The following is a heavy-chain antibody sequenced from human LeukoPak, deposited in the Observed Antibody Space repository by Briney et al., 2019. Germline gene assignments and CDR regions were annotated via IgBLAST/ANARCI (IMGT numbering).Heavy chain of an antibody. Sequence: GGSLRHSCAASGFTFSSYAMSWVRQAPGRGLEWVSAIIGSGGSTYYADSVKGRFTISRDISKNTLYLQMNSLRAEDTAVYYCARDRVLGCLDFWGQGTLVTVSS. D-gene: IGHD3-16*01. CDR1: GFTFSSYA. V-gene: IGHV3-23*01. CDR2: IIGSGGST. J-gene: IGHJ4*02. CDR3: ARDRVLGCLDF.